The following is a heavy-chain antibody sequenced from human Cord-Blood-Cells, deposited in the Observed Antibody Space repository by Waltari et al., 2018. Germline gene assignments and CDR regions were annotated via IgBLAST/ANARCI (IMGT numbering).Heavy chain of an antibody. CDR3: ARVRSGYDWYFDL. CDR2: ISSSGSTI. CDR1: GFTFSSYE. D-gene: IGHD5-12*01. J-gene: IGHJ2*01. V-gene: IGHV3-48*03. Sequence: EVQLVESGGGLVQPGGSLRLSCAASGFTFSSYEMNWVRQAPGKGLEWVSYISSSGSTIYYADSVKGRFTISRDNAKNSLYLQMNSLRAEDTAVYYCARVRSGYDWYFDLWGRGTLVTVSS.